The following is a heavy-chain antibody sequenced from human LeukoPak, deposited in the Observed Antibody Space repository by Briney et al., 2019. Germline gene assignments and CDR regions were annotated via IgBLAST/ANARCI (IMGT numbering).Heavy chain of an antibody. CDR1: GFTFSSYW. Sequence: GGSLRLSCAASGFTFSSYWMHWVRQAPGKGLVRVSRINSDGSSTSYADSVKGRFTISRDNAKNTLYLQMNSLRAEDTAVYYCARALGYCSGGSCYTYYYYYYMDVWGKGTTVTVSS. J-gene: IGHJ6*03. CDR3: ARALGYCSGGSCYTYYYYYYMDV. CDR2: INSDGSST. D-gene: IGHD2-15*01. V-gene: IGHV3-74*01.